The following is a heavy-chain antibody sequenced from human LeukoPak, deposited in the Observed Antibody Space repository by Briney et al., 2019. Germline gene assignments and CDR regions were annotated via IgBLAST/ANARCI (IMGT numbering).Heavy chain of an antibody. Sequence: PGGSLRLSCAASGFTFSSYGMYWVRQAPGKGLEWVAVIWYDGSNKYYADSVKGRFTISRDNSKNTLYLQMNGLRAEDTAVYYCARDGGSRFGTVIGINAFDIWGQGTMVTVSS. CDR3: ARDGGSRFGTVIGINAFDI. V-gene: IGHV3-33*07. CDR2: IWYDGSNK. D-gene: IGHD3-10*01. J-gene: IGHJ3*02. CDR1: GFTFSSYG.